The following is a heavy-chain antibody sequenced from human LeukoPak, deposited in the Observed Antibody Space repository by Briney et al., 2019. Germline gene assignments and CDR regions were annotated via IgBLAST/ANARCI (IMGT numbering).Heavy chain of an antibody. CDR3: ARGMDTAMVKYYFDY. V-gene: IGHV4-61*01. Sequence: PSETLSLTCTVSGGSISSGSYYWSWIRQPPGKGLEWIGYIYYSGSTNYNPSLKSRVTISVDTSKNQFSLKLSSVTAADTAVYYCARGMDTAMVKYYFDYWGQGTLVTVSS. D-gene: IGHD5-18*01. J-gene: IGHJ4*02. CDR1: GGSISSGSYY. CDR2: IYYSGST.